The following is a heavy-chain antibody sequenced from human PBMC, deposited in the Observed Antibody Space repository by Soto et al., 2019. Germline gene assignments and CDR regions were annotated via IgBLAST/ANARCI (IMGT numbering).Heavy chain of an antibody. CDR2: INHSGST. CDR3: ARAGAGELVDY. J-gene: IGHJ4*02. Sequence: PSETLSLTCAGYGGSFSGYYWSWIRQPPGKGLEWIGEINHSGSTNYNPSLKSRVTISVDTSKNQFSLKLSSVTAADTAVYYCARAGAGELVDYWGQGPLVTVSS. CDR1: GGSFSGYY. V-gene: IGHV4-34*01. D-gene: IGHD3-10*01.